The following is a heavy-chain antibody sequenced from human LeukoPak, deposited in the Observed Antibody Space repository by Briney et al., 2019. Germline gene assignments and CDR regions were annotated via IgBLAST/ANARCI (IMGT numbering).Heavy chain of an antibody. CDR1: GFTVSSNY. CDR3: ARAARSYPFDY. D-gene: IGHD1-26*01. V-gene: IGHV3-53*01. Sequence: QSGGSLRLSCAASGFTVSSNYMSWVRQAPGKGLEWVSVIYSGGSTYYADSVKGRFTISRDNSKNTLYLQMNSLRAEDTAVYYRARAARSYPFDYWGQGTLVTVSS. J-gene: IGHJ4*02. CDR2: IYSGGST.